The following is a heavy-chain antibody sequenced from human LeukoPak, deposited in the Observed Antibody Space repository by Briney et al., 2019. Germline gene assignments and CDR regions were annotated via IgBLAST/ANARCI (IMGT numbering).Heavy chain of an antibody. CDR1: GFTFSSYR. V-gene: IGHV3-21*01. Sequence: GGSLRLSCAASGFTFSSYRMTWVRQAPGKGLEWVSSITSDSSYIYYADSVKGRFTISRDNAKKSLFLQMNSLRAEDTAVCYCARDPTYYGSGSCDYWGQGTLVTVSS. CDR2: ITSDSSYI. J-gene: IGHJ4*02. D-gene: IGHD3-10*01. CDR3: ARDPTYYGSGSCDY.